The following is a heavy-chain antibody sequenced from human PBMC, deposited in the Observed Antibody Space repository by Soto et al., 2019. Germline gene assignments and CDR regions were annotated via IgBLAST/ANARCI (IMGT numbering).Heavy chain of an antibody. CDR1: GGTFSSYA. J-gene: IGHJ4*02. Sequence: SVKVSCKASGGTFSSYAISWVRQAPGQGLEWMGGIIPIFGTANYAQKFQGRVTITADKSTSTAYMELSSLRSGDTAVYYCAREEAAVGDSYYFDYWGQGTLVTVSS. CDR2: IIPIFGTA. CDR3: AREEAAVGDSYYFDY. V-gene: IGHV1-69*06. D-gene: IGHD6-19*01.